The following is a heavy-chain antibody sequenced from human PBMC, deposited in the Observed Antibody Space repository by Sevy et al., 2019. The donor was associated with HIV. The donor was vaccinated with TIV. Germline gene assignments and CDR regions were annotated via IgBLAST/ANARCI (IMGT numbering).Heavy chain of an antibody. CDR2: ISSSGSTI. D-gene: IGHD3-3*01. J-gene: IGHJ6*02. CDR1: GFTFSSYE. Sequence: GGSLRLSCAASGFTFSSYEMNWVRQAPGKGLEWVSYISSSGSTIYYADSVKGRFTISRDNAKNSLYLQMNSLRAEDTAVYYCARDTVDVWGGSSYYYYGMDVWGQGTTVTVSS. V-gene: IGHV3-48*03. CDR3: ARDTVDVWGGSSYYYYGMDV.